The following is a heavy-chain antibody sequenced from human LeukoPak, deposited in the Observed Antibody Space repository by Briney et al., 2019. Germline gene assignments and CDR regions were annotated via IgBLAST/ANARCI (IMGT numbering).Heavy chain of an antibody. CDR1: GFTFSTYA. V-gene: IGHV3-23*01. J-gene: IGHJ4*02. CDR3: ARDLDY. Sequence: GGSLRLSCAVSGFTFSTYAMNWVRQAPGKGLEWVSVIGDSGGSTYYADSVKGRFTISRGNSKNTLYLQMNSLRAEDTAVYYCARDLDYWGQGTLVTVSS. CDR2: IGDSGGST.